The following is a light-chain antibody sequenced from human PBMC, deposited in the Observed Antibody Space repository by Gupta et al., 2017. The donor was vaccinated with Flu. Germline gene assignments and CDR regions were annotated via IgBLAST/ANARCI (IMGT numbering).Light chain of an antibody. CDR2: STN. J-gene: IGLJ3*02. V-gene: IGLV8-61*01. CDR3: VLYMGSGMGV. Sequence: TVTLTCCLAACSVSTNSDAPWYQPKPAPAPLTLIYSTNPRSSGVPVRVSGSSLGTTVALTSAGAEAEDESYYYCVLYMGSGMGVFGGGTKLTVL. CDR1: ACSVSTNSD.